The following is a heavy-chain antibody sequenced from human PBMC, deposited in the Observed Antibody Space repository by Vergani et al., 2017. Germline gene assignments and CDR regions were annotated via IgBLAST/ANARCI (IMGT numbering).Heavy chain of an antibody. CDR3: AREGLSSNWSYYYYYYMDV. J-gene: IGHJ6*03. Sequence: QVQLVESGGGVVQPGRSLRLSCAASGFTFSSYAMHWVRQAPGKGLEWVAVISYDGSNKYYADSVKGRFTISRDNSKNTLYLQMNSLRAEDTAVYYCAREGLSSNWSYYYYYYMDVWGKGTTVTVSS. CDR1: GFTFSSYA. CDR2: ISYDGSNK. V-gene: IGHV3-30-3*01. D-gene: IGHD6-13*01.